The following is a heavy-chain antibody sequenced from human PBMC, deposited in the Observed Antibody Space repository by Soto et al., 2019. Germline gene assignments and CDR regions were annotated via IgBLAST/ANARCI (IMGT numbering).Heavy chain of an antibody. CDR3: AKDRGEEGLKFLEWFGGMDV. V-gene: IGHV3-74*01. D-gene: IGHD3-3*01. CDR1: GFTVSNYW. CDR2: IKSDGTT. J-gene: IGHJ6*02. Sequence: LRLSCAASGFTVSNYWMNWVRQAPGKGLVWVSHIKSDGTTSYADSVEGRFTVSRDDAKNTFYLQMNSLRAEDTAVYYCAKDRGEEGLKFLEWFGGMDVWGHGTTVTVSS.